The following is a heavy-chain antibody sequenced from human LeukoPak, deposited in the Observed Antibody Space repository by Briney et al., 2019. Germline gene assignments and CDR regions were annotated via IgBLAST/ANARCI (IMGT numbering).Heavy chain of an antibody. Sequence: ASVKVSCKASGYTFTSYYMHWLRQAPGQGLEWMGIINPSGGSTSYAQKFQGRVTMTRDTSTSTVYMELSSLTSEDTAVYYCARDALYSGSYWGYFDYWGEGTLVTVSS. V-gene: IGHV1-46*01. CDR2: INPSGGST. CDR1: GYTFTSYY. CDR3: ARDALYSGSYWGYFDY. J-gene: IGHJ4*02. D-gene: IGHD1-26*01.